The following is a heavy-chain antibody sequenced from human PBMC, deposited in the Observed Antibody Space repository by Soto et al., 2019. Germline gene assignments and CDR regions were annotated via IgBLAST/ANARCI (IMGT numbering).Heavy chain of an antibody. J-gene: IGHJ3*02. CDR1: GFTFSSYW. CDR3: ARDSPGPQDYGDSEETAFDS. CDR2: IKQDGSEE. V-gene: IGHV3-7*01. D-gene: IGHD4-17*01. Sequence: EVQLVESGGGLVQPGGSLRLSCAASGFTFSSYWMSWVRQAPGKGLEWVANIKQDGSEEYYVDSVKGRFTISRDNAKNSLYLRMNSLRAEYTAVYYCARDSPGPQDYGDSEETAFDSWGQGTMVTVSS.